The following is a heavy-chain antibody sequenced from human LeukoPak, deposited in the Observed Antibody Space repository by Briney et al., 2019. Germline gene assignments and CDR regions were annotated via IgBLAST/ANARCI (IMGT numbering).Heavy chain of an antibody. CDR3: AKDETAYCGGDCYPDY. J-gene: IGHJ4*02. CDR1: GFTFSSYA. CDR2: ISGSGGST. D-gene: IGHD2-21*02. V-gene: IGHV3-23*01. Sequence: GGSLRLSCAASGFTFSSYAMSWVRDAPGKGLEWGSAISGSGGSTYYADSVKGRFTISRDNSKSTLYPQMNSLRAEDTAVYYCAKDETAYCGGDCYPDYWGQGTLVTVS.